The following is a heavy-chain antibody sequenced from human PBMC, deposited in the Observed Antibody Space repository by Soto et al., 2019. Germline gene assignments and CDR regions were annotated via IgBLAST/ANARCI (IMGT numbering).Heavy chain of an antibody. CDR3: ARVVGGYYYGMDV. Sequence: QVQLQESGPGLVKPSGTLSLTCAVSGGSISSSNWWSWVRQPPGKGLEWIGEIYHSGSTNYNPFRKSRGTISVDTSKNQLSLKLSSVTAADTAVYYCARVVGGYYYGMDVWGQGTTVTVSS. V-gene: IGHV4-4*02. J-gene: IGHJ6*02. CDR2: IYHSGST. CDR1: GGSISSSNW. D-gene: IGHD2-2*01.